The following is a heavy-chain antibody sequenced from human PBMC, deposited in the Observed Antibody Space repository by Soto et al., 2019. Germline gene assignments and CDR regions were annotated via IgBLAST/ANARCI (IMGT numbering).Heavy chain of an antibody. D-gene: IGHD1-26*01. Sequence: PGGSLRLSCAACGFSFRNYAIHWVRQAPGKGLEWVAVISRDGSHKYYLDSVKGRFTISRDNSKDTVNLLMNSLRDDDSAMYYCARSRNSAVADSFDFWGQGTLVTVSS. CDR3: ARSRNSAVADSFDF. V-gene: IGHV3-30*04. CDR1: GFSFRNYA. J-gene: IGHJ4*02. CDR2: ISRDGSHK.